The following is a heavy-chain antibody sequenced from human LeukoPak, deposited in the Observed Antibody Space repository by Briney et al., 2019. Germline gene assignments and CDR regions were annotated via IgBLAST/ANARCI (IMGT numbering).Heavy chain of an antibody. CDR3: ARTTEGGYSGYFYYYYMDV. Sequence: SETLSLTCTVSGGSISSYYWSWIRQPPGKGLEWFGYIHYSESTNYKSSLKSRVTISVDTPKNHFSLKLSSVTAADTAVYYCARTTEGGYSGYFYYYYMDVWGKGTTVTISS. J-gene: IGHJ6*03. V-gene: IGHV4-59*01. D-gene: IGHD5-12*01. CDR1: GGSISSYY. CDR2: IHYSEST.